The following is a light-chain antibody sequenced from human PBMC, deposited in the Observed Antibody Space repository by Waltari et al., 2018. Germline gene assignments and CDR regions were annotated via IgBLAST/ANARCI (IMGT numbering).Light chain of an antibody. CDR1: SSDVGGYNY. V-gene: IGLV2-14*01. J-gene: IGLJ2*01. CDR2: EVS. Sequence: QSALTQPASVSGSPGQSITISCTGTSSDVGGYNYVSWYQHQPGKAPKLMIYEVSNRPSGVSNRFSGSKSGNTASLTISGLQAEDEADYYCSSYTTSSTLGGIFGGGTKLTVL. CDR3: SSYTTSSTLGGI.